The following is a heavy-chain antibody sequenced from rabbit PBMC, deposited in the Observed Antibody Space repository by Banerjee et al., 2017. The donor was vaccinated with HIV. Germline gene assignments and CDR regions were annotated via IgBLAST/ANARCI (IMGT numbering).Heavy chain of an antibody. CDR3: ARSISARWNL. J-gene: IGHJ4*01. CDR1: GFSFSSSYY. V-gene: IGHV1S40*01. CDR2: IYIGSGST. Sequence: QSLEESGGDLVKPGASLTLTCTASGFSFSSSYYMCWVRQAPGKGLEWIGCIYIGSGSTYYASWAKGRFTISKASSTTVTLQMTSLTAADTATYFCARSISARWNLWGQGTLVTVS. D-gene: IGHD1-1*01.